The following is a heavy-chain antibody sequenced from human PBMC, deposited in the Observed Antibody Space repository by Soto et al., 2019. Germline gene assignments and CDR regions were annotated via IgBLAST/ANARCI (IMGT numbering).Heavy chain of an antibody. CDR3: ASHRGIAAASFYYGMDV. Sequence: SETLSLTCTVSGGSISSYYWSWSRKPPGTGLEWIGYNYYSGSTNYNPSLKSRVTISVDTSKNQFSLKLNSVTAADTAVYYCASHRGIAAASFYYGMDVWGQGTTVTVSS. CDR2: NYYSGST. CDR1: GGSISSYY. J-gene: IGHJ6*02. V-gene: IGHV4-59*01. D-gene: IGHD6-13*01.